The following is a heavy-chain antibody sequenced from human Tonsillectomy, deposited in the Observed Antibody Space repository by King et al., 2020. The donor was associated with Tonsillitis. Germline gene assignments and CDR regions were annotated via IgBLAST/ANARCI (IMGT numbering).Heavy chain of an antibody. Sequence: VQLQQWGAGLLKPSETLSLTCAVYGGSFSGYFWNWIRQPPGKGLEWIVEINHSGSTNYNPSLKSRVTISVDTSKNQFSLKLSSVTAADTAVYYCARGPDCRSTSCAIDYWGQGTLVTVSS. J-gene: IGHJ4*02. CDR2: INHSGST. CDR3: ARGPDCRSTSCAIDY. CDR1: GGSFSGYF. V-gene: IGHV4-34*01. D-gene: IGHD2-2*01.